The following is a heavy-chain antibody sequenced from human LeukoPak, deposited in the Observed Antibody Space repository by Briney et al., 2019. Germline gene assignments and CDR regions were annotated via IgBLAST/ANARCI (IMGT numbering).Heavy chain of an antibody. D-gene: IGHD3-16*01. J-gene: IGHJ6*03. Sequence: SETLSLTCTVSGYSISSGYYWGWIRQPPGKGLEWIGYIHYSGSTNYNPSLKSRVTISVDTSKNQFSLKLSSVTAADTAVYYCAGGAYDYYYYYYMDVWGKGTTVTVSS. CDR3: AGGAYDYYYYYYMDV. V-gene: IGHV4-61*01. CDR1: GYSISSGYY. CDR2: IHYSGST.